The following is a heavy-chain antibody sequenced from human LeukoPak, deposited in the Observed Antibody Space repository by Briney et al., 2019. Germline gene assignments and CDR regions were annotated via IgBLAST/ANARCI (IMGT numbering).Heavy chain of an antibody. CDR1: GYSFTSYW. Sequence: GESLKISCKGSGYSFTSYWIGWVRQMPGKGLEWMGIIYPGDSDTRYSPSFQGQVTISADKSISTAYLQWSSLKASDTAMYYCARRDILTGYYLQGFFDYWGQGTLVTVSS. J-gene: IGHJ4*02. D-gene: IGHD3-9*01. CDR2: IYPGDSDT. CDR3: ARRDILTGYYLQGFFDY. V-gene: IGHV5-51*01.